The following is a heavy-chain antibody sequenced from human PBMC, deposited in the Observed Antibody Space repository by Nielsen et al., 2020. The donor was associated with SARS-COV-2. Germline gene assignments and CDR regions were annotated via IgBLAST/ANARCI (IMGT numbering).Heavy chain of an antibody. J-gene: IGHJ3*02. Sequence: ESLKISCKGSGYSFTSYWIGWVRKMPGKGLERKGIIYPGDSDTRYSPSFQGQVTISADKSISTAYLQWSRLKASDTAMYYCSRMVIQLWSHDAFYIWGQGTMVTVSS. D-gene: IGHD5-18*01. CDR3: SRMVIQLWSHDAFYI. CDR1: GYSFTSYW. CDR2: IYPGDSDT. V-gene: IGHV5-51*01.